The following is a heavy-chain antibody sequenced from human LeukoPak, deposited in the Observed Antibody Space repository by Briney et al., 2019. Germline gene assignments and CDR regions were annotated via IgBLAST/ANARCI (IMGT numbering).Heavy chain of an antibody. J-gene: IGHJ4*02. D-gene: IGHD6-19*01. Sequence: ASVTVSCKASGYTFTNFYVHWVRQAPGQGLEWMGIINPSGGTTTYAQKFQGRVTMTRDTSTNTVYMDLSSLRSEDTAVYYCARDVSAGSQFFDYWGQGTLVTVSS. CDR3: ARDVSAGSQFFDY. V-gene: IGHV1-46*01. CDR1: GYTFTNFY. CDR2: INPSGGTT.